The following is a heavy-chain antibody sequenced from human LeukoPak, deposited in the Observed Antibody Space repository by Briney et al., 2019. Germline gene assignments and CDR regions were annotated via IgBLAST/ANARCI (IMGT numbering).Heavy chain of an antibody. CDR2: ISGRNGNT. V-gene: IGHV1-18*01. D-gene: IGHD2/OR15-2a*01. CDR3: ARDHALWSNCFDY. CDR1: GYSFTDYG. Sequence: ASVTVSCKASGYSFTDYGITWVRQAPGQGLEWMGWISGRNGNTNYSQRLQGRVTMTTDTSTSTAYMELRSLTSDDTAVYYCARDHALWSNCFDYWGQGTLVTVSS. J-gene: IGHJ4*02.